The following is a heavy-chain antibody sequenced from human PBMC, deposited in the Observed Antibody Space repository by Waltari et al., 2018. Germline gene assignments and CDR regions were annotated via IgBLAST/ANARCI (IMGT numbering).Heavy chain of an antibody. V-gene: IGHV1-69*09. CDR3: ARGEEDIVATMLYGMDV. J-gene: IGHJ6*02. D-gene: IGHD5-12*01. CDR2: IIPILGIA. Sequence: QVQLVQSGAEVKKPGSSVKVSCKASGGTFSSYATSRVRRAPGQGLEWMGRIIPILGIANYEQKFQGRVTITADKSTSTAYMELSSLRSEDTAVYYCARGEEDIVATMLYGMDVWGQGTTVTVSS. CDR1: GGTFSSYA.